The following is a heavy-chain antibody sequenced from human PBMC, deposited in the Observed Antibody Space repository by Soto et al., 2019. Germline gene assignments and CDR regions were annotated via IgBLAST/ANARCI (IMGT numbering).Heavy chain of an antibody. CDR2: ISYDGSNK. CDR1: GFTFSSYA. D-gene: IGHD6-13*01. Sequence: QVQLVESGGGVVQPGRSLRLSCAASGFTFSSYAMHWVRQAPGKGLEWVAVISYDGSNKYYADSVKGRFTISRDNSKNTLYLQMNSLRAEDTAVYHCATYSSSWSSFDYWGHGTLVTVSS. CDR3: ATYSSSWSSFDY. J-gene: IGHJ4*01. V-gene: IGHV3-30-3*01.